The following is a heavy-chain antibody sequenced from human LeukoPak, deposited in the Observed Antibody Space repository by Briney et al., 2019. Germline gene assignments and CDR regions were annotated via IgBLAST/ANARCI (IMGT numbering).Heavy chain of an antibody. J-gene: IGHJ6*03. CDR1: GFTFDDYG. CDR3: ARDVRLRHKYYYMDV. Sequence: GGSLRLSCAASGFTFDDYGLSWVRQAPGKGLEWVSTINWNGGSTGYADSVKGRFTISRDNAKNSLYLQMNSLRAEDTALYYCARDVRLRHKYYYMDVWGKGTTVTVSS. V-gene: IGHV3-20*04. D-gene: IGHD4-17*01. CDR2: INWNGGST.